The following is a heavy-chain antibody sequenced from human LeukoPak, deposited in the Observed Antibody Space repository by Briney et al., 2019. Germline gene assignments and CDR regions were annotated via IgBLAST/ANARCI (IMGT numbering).Heavy chain of an antibody. J-gene: IGHJ4*02. CDR2: ISGSGGST. CDR1: GFTFSSYA. D-gene: IGHD6-19*01. V-gene: IGHV3-23*01. Sequence: PGGSLRLSCAASGFTFSSYAMSWVRQAPGEGLEWVSAISGSGGSTYYADSVKGRFTISRDNSKNTLYLQMSSLRAEDTAVYYCAKDRGIAVAGWYRTPNEHDYWGQGTLVTVSS. CDR3: AKDRGIAVAGWYRTPNEHDY.